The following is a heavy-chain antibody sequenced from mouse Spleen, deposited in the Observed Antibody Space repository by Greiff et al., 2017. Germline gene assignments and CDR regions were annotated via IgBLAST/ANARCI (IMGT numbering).Heavy chain of an antibody. Sequence: QVQLQQSGAELVRPGASVTLSCKASGYTFTDYEMHWVKQTPVHGLEWIGAIDPETGGTAYNQKFKGKAILTADKSSSTAYMELRSLTSEDSAVYYCTPGLGAWFAYWGQGTLVTVSA. CDR2: IDPETGGT. D-gene: IGHD4-1*01. CDR1: GYTFTDYE. J-gene: IGHJ3*01. V-gene: IGHV1-15*01. CDR3: TPGLGAWFAY.